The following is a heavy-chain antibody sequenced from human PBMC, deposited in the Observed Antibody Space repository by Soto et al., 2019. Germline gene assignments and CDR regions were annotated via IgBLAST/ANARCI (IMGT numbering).Heavy chain of an antibody. CDR1: GVSISSSSYY. CDR2: IYYSGST. CDR3: ARQSRPLYCFDY. Sequence: PSETLSLTCTVSGVSISSSSYYWGSIRQPPGKGLEWIGSIYYSGSTYYNPSLKSRVTMSVDTSKNQYSLKLSSVTAADTAVYYCARQSRPLYCFDYWGQGTLVTVSS. J-gene: IGHJ4*02. V-gene: IGHV4-39*01.